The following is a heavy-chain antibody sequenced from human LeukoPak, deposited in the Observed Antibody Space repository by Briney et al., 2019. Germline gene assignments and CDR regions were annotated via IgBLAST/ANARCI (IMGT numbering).Heavy chain of an antibody. D-gene: IGHD3-16*01. CDR1: GGSFSGYY. CDR3: ARAPSIAARPTITPLRLGESTVFDY. Sequence: PSETLSLTCGVYGGSFSGYYWNWIRQSPGKGLEWIGEINHSGSTNYNPSLKSRVTISVDTSKNQFSLKLSSVTAADTAVYYCARAPSIAARPTITPLRLGESTVFDYWGQGTLVTVSS. CDR2: INHSGST. J-gene: IGHJ4*02. V-gene: IGHV4-34*01.